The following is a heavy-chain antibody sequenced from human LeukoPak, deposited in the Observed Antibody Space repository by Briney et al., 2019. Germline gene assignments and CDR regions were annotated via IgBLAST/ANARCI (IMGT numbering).Heavy chain of an antibody. CDR1: GGSVSSSNFY. CDR2: IYYTGNT. Sequence: SQTLSLTCTVSGGSVSSSNFYWAWIRQPPGKGLEWVASIYYTGNTFYNPSLKSRGTLSLDTSKNQFSLKLTSVTAADTAVYYCASPSLMSGEPSYFDFWGQGTLVSVSA. D-gene: IGHD4-17*01. J-gene: IGHJ4*02. CDR3: ASPSLMSGEPSYFDF. V-gene: IGHV4-39*07.